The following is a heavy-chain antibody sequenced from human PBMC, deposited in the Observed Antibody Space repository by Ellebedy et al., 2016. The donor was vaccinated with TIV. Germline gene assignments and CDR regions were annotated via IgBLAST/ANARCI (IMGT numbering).Heavy chain of an antibody. V-gene: IGHV3-23*01. D-gene: IGHD6-13*01. Sequence: PGGSLRLSCAASGLTFSCCAMSWVRQTPGKGLEWVSVISNSGDTTYADYVKGRFTISRDNSKDTLFLQMNSLRAEDTGVYYCAKLAGISSWYAEYWGQGTLVTVSS. CDR3: AKLAGISSWYAEY. CDR2: ISNSGDTT. J-gene: IGHJ4*02. CDR1: GLTFSCCA.